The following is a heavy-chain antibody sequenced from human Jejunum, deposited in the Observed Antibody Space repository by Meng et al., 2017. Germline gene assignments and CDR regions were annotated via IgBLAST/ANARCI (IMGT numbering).Heavy chain of an antibody. V-gene: IGHV3-30*01. D-gene: IGHD3-9*01. J-gene: IGHJ4*02. Sequence: GESLKISCSASGFSFSTYIMYWVRQAPGKGLEWVAVTLSDGNQNYYADSVKGRFTISRENSKNTMFLQMNSLRAEDTAVYYCVRGNIDWYLDYWGQGTLVTVSS. CDR1: GFSFSTYI. CDR2: TLSDGNQN. CDR3: VRGNIDWYLDY.